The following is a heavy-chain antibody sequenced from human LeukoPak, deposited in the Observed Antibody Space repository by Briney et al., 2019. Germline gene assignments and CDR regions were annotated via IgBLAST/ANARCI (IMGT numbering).Heavy chain of an antibody. CDR1: GYSISSGYC. V-gene: IGHV4-38-2*01. CDR2: IYHSGST. Sequence: SETLSLTCAVSGYSISSGYCWCWIRQPPGKGVEWIGSIYHSGSTNYNPYLKSRVTISVDRSKTLCSLKLSSVTAADTAVYYCARHLGGSSSADWGQGTLVTVPA. J-gene: IGHJ4*02. D-gene: IGHD6-6*01. CDR3: ARHLGGSSSAD.